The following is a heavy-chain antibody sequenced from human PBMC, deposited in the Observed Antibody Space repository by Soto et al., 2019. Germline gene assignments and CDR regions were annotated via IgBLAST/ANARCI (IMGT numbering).Heavy chain of an antibody. Sequence: HDQLVQSAAEVKKPGASVKVSCKASGYTFSDFGISWVRQAPGQGLEWMGWIGAYNGNTNYAQKFQGRVTMTTDTSTSTAYMELRSLRSDDTAIYYCARASAEVTILFDYWGQGTLVTVSS. V-gene: IGHV1-18*01. J-gene: IGHJ4*02. CDR3: ARASAEVTILFDY. CDR1: GYTFSDFG. CDR2: IGAYNGNT. D-gene: IGHD4-17*01.